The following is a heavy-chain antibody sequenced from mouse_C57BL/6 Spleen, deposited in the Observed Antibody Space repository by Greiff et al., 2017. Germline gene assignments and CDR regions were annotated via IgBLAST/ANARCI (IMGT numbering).Heavy chain of an antibody. J-gene: IGHJ2*01. CDR3: ARRLGQYYFDY. Sequence: QVQLQQPGAELVKPGASVKMSCKASGYTFTSYWMQWVKQRPGQGLEWIGEIDPSDSYTNYNQKFKGKATLTVDTPSSPAYMQLSSLTSEDSAVYYCARRLGQYYFDYWGQGTTLTVSS. CDR2: IDPSDSYT. D-gene: IGHD1-2*01. V-gene: IGHV1-50*01. CDR1: GYTFTSYW.